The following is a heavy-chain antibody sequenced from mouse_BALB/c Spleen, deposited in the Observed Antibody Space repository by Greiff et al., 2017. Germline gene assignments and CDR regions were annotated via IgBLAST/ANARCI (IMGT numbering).Heavy chain of an antibody. V-gene: IGHV3-8*02. J-gene: IGHJ4*01. Sequence: EVQRVESGPRLVKPSQTLSLTCSVTGYSITSCYWNWLRKLPGNKLESMGDISYSGSTYYNPSLKSRISITRDTSKNQYYLQLNSVTTEDTTTHYCARSLRYCKTAMDDWGEGTSVTVSS. CDR1: GYSITSCY. CDR2: ISYSGST. CDR3: ARSLRYCKTAMDD.